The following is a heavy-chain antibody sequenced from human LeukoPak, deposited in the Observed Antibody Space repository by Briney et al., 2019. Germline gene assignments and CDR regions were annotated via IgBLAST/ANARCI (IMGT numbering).Heavy chain of an antibody. Sequence: ASVKVSCKASGYTFTGYYMHWVRQAPGQGLGLMGWINPNSGGTNYPQKFQGRVTMTRDTSISPAYMEPSRLRSDDTGVYYCARDRDYYGSGGDAFDIWGQGTMVTVSS. CDR2: INPNSGGT. J-gene: IGHJ3*02. CDR1: GYTFTGYY. CDR3: ARDRDYYGSGGDAFDI. D-gene: IGHD3-10*01. V-gene: IGHV1-2*02.